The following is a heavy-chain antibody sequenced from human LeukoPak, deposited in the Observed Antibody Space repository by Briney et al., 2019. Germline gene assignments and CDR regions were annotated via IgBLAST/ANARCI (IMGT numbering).Heavy chain of an antibody. J-gene: IGHJ4*02. CDR1: GYSISSGYY. V-gene: IGHV4-38-2*02. D-gene: IGHD1-26*01. Sequence: PSETLSLTCTVSGYSISSGYYWSWIRQPPGKGLEWIGEINHSGSTNYNPSLKSRVTISVDTSKNQFSLKLSSVTAADTAVYYCATMGLNSGSLNWGQGTLVTVSS. CDR2: INHSGST. CDR3: ATMGLNSGSLN.